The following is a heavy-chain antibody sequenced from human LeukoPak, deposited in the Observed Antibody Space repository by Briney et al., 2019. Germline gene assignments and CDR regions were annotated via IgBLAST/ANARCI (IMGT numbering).Heavy chain of an antibody. J-gene: IGHJ4*02. CDR2: IYYRGST. D-gene: IGHD1-26*01. V-gene: IGHV4-31*03. Sequence: PSEALSLTCTVSGGSISSGGYYWSWIRQHPGKALEWIGYIYYRGSTYYNPSLKSRVTISVDTSKNQFSLKLSSVTSADTAVYYCARSKRLVGATQPDYWGQGTLVTVSS. CDR1: GGSISSGGYY. CDR3: ARSKRLVGATQPDY.